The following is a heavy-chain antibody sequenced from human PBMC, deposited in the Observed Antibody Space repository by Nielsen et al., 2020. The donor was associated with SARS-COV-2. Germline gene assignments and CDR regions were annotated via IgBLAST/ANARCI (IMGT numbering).Heavy chain of an antibody. V-gene: IGHV7-4-1*02. CDR3: ARDWRSDYEFWSGYYAFDI. CDR1: GYTFTTYS. J-gene: IGHJ3*02. Sequence: ASVKVSCKSSGYTFTTYSINWVRQAPGQGLEWMGWINTKSGNPTYAQGFTGRFVFSLDTSVSTAYLQISSLKAEDTAVYYCARDWRSDYEFWSGYYAFDIWGQGTMVTVSS. CDR2: INTKSGNP. D-gene: IGHD3-3*01.